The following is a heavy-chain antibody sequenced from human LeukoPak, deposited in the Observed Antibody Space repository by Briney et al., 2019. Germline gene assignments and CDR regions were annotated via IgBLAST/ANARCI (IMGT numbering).Heavy chain of an antibody. CDR3: ARGQFYYDYVY. D-gene: IGHD3-22*01. V-gene: IGHV1-2*06. CDR1: GYTFTDYY. Sequence: ASVNVSCKASGYTFTDYYIHWVRQAPGQGLEWMGRINTKSGGTNYTQKFQGRVTMTRDTSISTAYMELSSLRSDDTAVYYCARGQFYYDYVYWGQGTLVTVSS. CDR2: INTKSGGT. J-gene: IGHJ4*02.